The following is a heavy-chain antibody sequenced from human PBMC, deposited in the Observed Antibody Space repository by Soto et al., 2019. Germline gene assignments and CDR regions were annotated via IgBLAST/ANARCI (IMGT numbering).Heavy chain of an antibody. CDR3: ARMHYYDSSGYYYSNFDY. J-gene: IGHJ4*02. D-gene: IGHD3-22*01. CDR1: GYTFTIYG. V-gene: IGHV1-18*04. Sequence: QVQLVESGAEVKKPGASVKVSCKASGYTFTIYGISWVRQAPGQGLEWMGWISAYNGNTTYAQKLQGRVTMTTDTYTSTAYMELRSLRSDDTAVYSCARMHYYDSSGYYYSNFDYWGQGTLVTVSS. CDR2: ISAYNGNT.